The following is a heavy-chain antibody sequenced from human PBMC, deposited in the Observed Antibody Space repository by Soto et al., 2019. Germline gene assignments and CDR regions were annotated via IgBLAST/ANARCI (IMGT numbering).Heavy chain of an antibody. Sequence: EVQLVESGGGLVQPGRSLRLSCAASGFTFDEYAMHWVRQAPGKGLEWVSGISWDSARIGYADSVKGRFTISRDNAKKSLYLQMNSLRAEETAIYYCAKDPSAGAVAPPRDWGQGILVTVSS. J-gene: IGHJ4*02. CDR1: GFTFDEYA. D-gene: IGHD6-19*01. CDR3: AKDPSAGAVAPPRD. CDR2: ISWDSARI. V-gene: IGHV3-9*01.